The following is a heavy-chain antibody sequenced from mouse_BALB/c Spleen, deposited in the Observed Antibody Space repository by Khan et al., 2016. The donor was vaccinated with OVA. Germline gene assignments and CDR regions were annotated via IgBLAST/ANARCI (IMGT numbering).Heavy chain of an antibody. CDR2: IDPANGNT. V-gene: IGHV14-3*02. CDR1: GFNIKDTY. CDR3: VRDYWDVFAY. D-gene: IGHD4-1*01. J-gene: IGHJ3*01. Sequence: VQLQQSGAELVKPGASVKLSCTASGFNIKDTYMHWVKQRPEQGPEWIGRIDPANGNTKYDPKFQGKATITADTSSNTAYLQLSSLTSEDTAVYYCVRDYWDVFAYWGQGTLVTVSA.